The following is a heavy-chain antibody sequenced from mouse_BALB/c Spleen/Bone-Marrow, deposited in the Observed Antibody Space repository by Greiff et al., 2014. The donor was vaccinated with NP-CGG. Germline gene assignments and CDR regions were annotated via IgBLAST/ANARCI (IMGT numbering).Heavy chain of an antibody. CDR1: XXXXXXXX. Sequence: QLQESXPELVKPGASVRISCKASXXXXXXXXXXXXXXXXXXGLEWIGWIYPGNVNTKYNEKFKGEATLTADKSSSTAYMQXXXLTSEXXXXXXCARDTXXYWGQGTSVTVSS. J-gene: IGHJ4*01. CDR3: ARDTXXY. V-gene: IGHV1S56*01. CDR2: IYPGNVNT.